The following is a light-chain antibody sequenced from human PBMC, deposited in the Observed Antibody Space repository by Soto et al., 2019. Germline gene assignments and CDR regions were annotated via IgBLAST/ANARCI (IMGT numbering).Light chain of an antibody. CDR3: QQYVNWPRT. J-gene: IGKJ1*01. Sequence: EIVMTQSPATLSVSPGETATLSCRASQSVSSNLAWYQQKPGQAPRLLIYGASTRATGIPARFSGSGSGTGFTLTISSLQSEDFAVYYCQQYVNWPRTFGQGTKVDIK. CDR2: GAS. V-gene: IGKV3-15*01. CDR1: QSVSSN.